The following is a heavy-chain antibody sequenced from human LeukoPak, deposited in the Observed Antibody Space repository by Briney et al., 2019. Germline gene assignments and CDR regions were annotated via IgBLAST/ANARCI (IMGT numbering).Heavy chain of an antibody. CDR3: ARGQGDFWSGSYYYYYMDV. V-gene: IGHV3-48*04. D-gene: IGHD3-3*01. CDR2: ISGSSGTI. CDR1: GFTFSGYS. J-gene: IGHJ6*03. Sequence: GGSLRLSCAASGFTFSGYSMNWVRQAPGKGLEWISYISGSSGTIYNADSVTGRFTISRDNAKNSLYLEMNSLRAEDTALYYCARGQGDFWSGSYYYYYMDVWGKGTTVTVSS.